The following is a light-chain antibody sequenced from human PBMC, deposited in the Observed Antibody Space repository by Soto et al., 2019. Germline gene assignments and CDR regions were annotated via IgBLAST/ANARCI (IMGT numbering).Light chain of an antibody. J-gene: IGLJ1*01. CDR1: SGDIGSYNY. CDR2: EVS. V-gene: IGLV2-14*01. CDR3: SSKRTTASLV. Sequence: QSVLTQPASVSGSPGQSITISCTGTSGDIGSYNYVSWYQQHPGKAPKLMIYEVSNRPSGVSDRFPGSKSGNTASLTISGLQAADEADYYCSSKRTTASLVFGTGTKVTVL.